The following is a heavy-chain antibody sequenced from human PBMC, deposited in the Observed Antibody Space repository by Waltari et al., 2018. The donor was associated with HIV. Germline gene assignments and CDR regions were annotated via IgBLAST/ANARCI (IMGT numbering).Heavy chain of an antibody. V-gene: IGHV4-39*01. J-gene: IGHJ5*02. CDR1: GGSLTSSSYY. Sequence: QLQLQESGPGLVKSSETLSLTCTVSGGSLTSSSYYWGWIRQPPGKGLEWIGSMSYSGSTYNNASLRSRLTISVNKSKNQFALKLTSVTAADTAMYYCARSFSGYSNYFDPWGQGTLVTVSS. CDR3: ARSFSGYSNYFDP. CDR2: MSYSGST. D-gene: IGHD4-4*01.